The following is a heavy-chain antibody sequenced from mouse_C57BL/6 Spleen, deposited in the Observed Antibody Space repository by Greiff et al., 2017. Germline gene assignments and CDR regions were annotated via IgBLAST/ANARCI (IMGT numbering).Heavy chain of an antibody. CDR3: ARSARYGNYAY. D-gene: IGHD2-1*01. V-gene: IGHV1-69*01. J-gene: IGHJ3*01. CDR1: GYTFTSYW. Sequence: QVQLQQPGAELVMPGASVKLSCKASGYTFTSYWMHWVKQRPGQGLEWIGEIDPSDSYTNYNQKFKGKSTLTVDKSSSTAYMQLSSLTSEDSAVYYCARSARYGNYAYWGQGTLVTVSA. CDR2: IDPSDSYT.